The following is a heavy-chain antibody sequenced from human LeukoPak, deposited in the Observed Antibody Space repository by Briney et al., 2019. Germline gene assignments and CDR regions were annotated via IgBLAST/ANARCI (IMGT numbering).Heavy chain of an antibody. J-gene: IGHJ6*02. CDR1: GGSISSSSYY. CDR2: IYYSGST. CDR3: ARGRAAMVHGMDV. D-gene: IGHD5-18*01. V-gene: IGHV4-39*07. Sequence: PSETLSLTCTVSGGSISSSSYYWGWIRQPPGKGLEWIGSIYYSGSTYYNPSLKSRVTISVDTSKNQFSLKPSSVTAADTAVYYCARGRAAMVHGMDVWGQGTTVTVSS.